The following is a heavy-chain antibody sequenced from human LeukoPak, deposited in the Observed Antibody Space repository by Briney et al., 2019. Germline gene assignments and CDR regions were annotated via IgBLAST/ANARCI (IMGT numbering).Heavy chain of an antibody. CDR2: IYHSGST. CDR3: ASLFPTHYDFWSGYLPFDY. D-gene: IGHD3-3*01. V-gene: IGHV4-38-2*02. CDR1: GYSISSGYY. J-gene: IGHJ4*02. Sequence: SETLSLTCTVSGYSISSGYYWGWIRQPPGKGLEWIGSIYHSGSTYYNPSLKSRVTISVDASKNQFSLKLSSVTAADTAVYYCASLFPTHYDFWSGYLPFDYWGQGTLVTVSS.